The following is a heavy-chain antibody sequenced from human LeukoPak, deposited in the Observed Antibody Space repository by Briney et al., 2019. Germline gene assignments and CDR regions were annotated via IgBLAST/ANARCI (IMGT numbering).Heavy chain of an antibody. D-gene: IGHD2-2*02. CDR1: GGTFSSYA. CDR2: IIPIVGIA. CDR3: ASPLVVPAAIRRRFHYMDV. V-gene: IGHV1-69*04. J-gene: IGHJ6*03. Sequence: PVKVSCKASGGTFSSYAISWVRQAPGQGLEWMGRIIPIVGIANNAQKFQGRVTITADESTSTAYMELSSLRSEDTAVYYCASPLVVPAAIRRRFHYMDVWGKGTTVTVSS.